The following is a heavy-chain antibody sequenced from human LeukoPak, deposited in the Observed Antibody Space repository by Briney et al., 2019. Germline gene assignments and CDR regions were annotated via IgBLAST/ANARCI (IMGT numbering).Heavy chain of an antibody. D-gene: IGHD6-13*01. Sequence: PSETLSLTCAVYGGSFSGYYWSWTRQPPGKGLEWIGEINHSGSTNYNPSLKSRVTISVDTSKNQFSLKLSSVTAADTAVYYCASLAAAGTYYYYYYMDVWGKGTTVTVSS. V-gene: IGHV4-34*01. J-gene: IGHJ6*03. CDR2: INHSGST. CDR1: GGSFSGYY. CDR3: ASLAAAGTYYYYYYMDV.